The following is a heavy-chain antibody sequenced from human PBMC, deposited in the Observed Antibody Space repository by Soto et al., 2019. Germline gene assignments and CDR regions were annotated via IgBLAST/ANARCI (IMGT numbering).Heavy chain of an antibody. J-gene: IGHJ4*02. CDR3: GSHHTAAAAGPDY. Sequence: VGSLRLSCSASGFTFSSYAMHWVRQAPGKGLEYVSAISSSGGYTYYADSVKGRFTISRDNSKNTLYLQMSSLRAEDTAVYYCGSHHTAAAAGPDYWGQGTLVTVSS. D-gene: IGHD6-13*01. V-gene: IGHV3-64D*08. CDR1: GFTFSSYA. CDR2: ISSSGGYT.